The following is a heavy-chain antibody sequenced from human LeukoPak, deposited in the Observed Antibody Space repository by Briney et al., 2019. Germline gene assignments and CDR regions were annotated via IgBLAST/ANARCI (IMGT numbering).Heavy chain of an antibody. CDR3: ATPYCSGISCPDVFNN. CDR2: EYYSGSA. Sequence: SETLSLTCNVSGVSISDGRYYWAWIRQHPGKGLEWIGYEYYSGSAKYNPSLKSRLTISVDTPNNQFSLHLKSVTAADTAMYYCATPYCSGISCPDVFNNWGQGRTVTVSS. D-gene: IGHD2-15*01. J-gene: IGHJ3*01. CDR1: GVSISDGRYY. V-gene: IGHV4-31*03.